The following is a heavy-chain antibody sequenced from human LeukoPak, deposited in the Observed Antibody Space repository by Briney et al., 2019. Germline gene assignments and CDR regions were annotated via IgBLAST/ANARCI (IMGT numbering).Heavy chain of an antibody. CDR2: INPNSGGT. J-gene: IGHJ4*02. V-gene: IGHV1-2*04. CDR3: ARVRAAAAGTWYYFDY. CDR1: GYIFTDYY. Sequence: ASVKVSCKTSGYIFTDYYIHWVRQAPGQGLEWMGWINPNSGGTNYAQKFQGWVTMTRDTSISTAYMELSRLRSDDTAVYYCARVRAAAAGTWYYFDYWGQGTLVTVSS. D-gene: IGHD6-13*01.